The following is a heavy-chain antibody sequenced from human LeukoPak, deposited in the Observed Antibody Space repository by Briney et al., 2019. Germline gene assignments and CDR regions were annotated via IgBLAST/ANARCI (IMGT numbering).Heavy chain of an antibody. CDR1: GFTFSTYT. D-gene: IGHD2-21*02. CDR2: ISGSSGYT. V-gene: IGHV3-21*01. J-gene: IGHJ4*02. CDR3: AKERGPYCGGDCYSGLDY. Sequence: GGSLRVSCAASGFTFSTYTMTWVRRAPGKGLEWVASISGSSGYTDYADSLKGRFTISRDNAKNSLYLQMNSLIAEDMAVYYCAKERGPYCGGDCYSGLDYWGQGTLVTVSS.